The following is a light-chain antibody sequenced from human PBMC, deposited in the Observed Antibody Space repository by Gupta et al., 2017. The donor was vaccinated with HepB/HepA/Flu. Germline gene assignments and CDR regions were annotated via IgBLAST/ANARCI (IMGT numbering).Light chain of an antibody. CDR3: QQYDNLPLT. CDR2: DAS. J-gene: IGKJ4*01. V-gene: IGKV1-33*01. CDR1: QDISNY. Sequence: DIQMTQSPSSLSASVGDRVTITCQASQDISNYLNWYQQKPGKAPKLLIYDASNLETGVPSRFSGSGSGTDFTITISILQPEDIATYYCQQYDNLPLTFGGGTKVEIK.